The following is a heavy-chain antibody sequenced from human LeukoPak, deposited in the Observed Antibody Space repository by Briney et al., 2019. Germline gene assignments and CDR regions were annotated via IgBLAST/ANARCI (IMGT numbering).Heavy chain of an antibody. D-gene: IGHD3-10*01. V-gene: IGHV3-23*01. CDR3: AKDRGLLWFGESDAFDI. J-gene: IGHJ3*02. CDR1: GFTFSNYW. Sequence: GGSLRLSCAASGFTFSNYWMTWVRQAPGKGLEWVSAISGSGGSTYYADSVKGRFTISRDNSKNTLYLQMNSLRAEDTAVYYCAKDRGLLWFGESDAFDIWGQGTMVTVSS. CDR2: ISGSGGST.